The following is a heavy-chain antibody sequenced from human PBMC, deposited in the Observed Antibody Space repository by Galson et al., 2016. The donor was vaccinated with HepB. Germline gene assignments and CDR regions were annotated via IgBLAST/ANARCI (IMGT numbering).Heavy chain of an antibody. CDR1: GESFSGYY. D-gene: IGHD1-26*01. J-gene: IGHJ4*02. CDR2: IRHSGST. CDR3: ARGRLGGAAN. Sequence: ETLSLTCAVYGESFSGYYWSWIRRPPGKGLEWIGEIRHSGSTNYSPSLKSRVTISVDTSKNQFSLKLRSVTAADTAVYYCARGRLGGAANWGQGTLVTVSS. V-gene: IGHV4-34*01.